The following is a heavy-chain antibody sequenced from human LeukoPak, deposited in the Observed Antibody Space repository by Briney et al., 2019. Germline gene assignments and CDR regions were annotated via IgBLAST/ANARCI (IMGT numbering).Heavy chain of an antibody. D-gene: IGHD2-2*01. CDR2: INADDGNT. CDR3: ARGIVVQPSANWFDP. Sequence: ASVKVSCKTSGYTFTTYAIHWVRQAPGQRLEWMGLINADDGNTRYSQRFQDRVTITRDTSANTAYMEQSSLRFEDTAVYYCARGIVVQPSANWFDPWGQGTPVTVSS. CDR1: GYTFTTYA. J-gene: IGHJ5*02. V-gene: IGHV1-3*01.